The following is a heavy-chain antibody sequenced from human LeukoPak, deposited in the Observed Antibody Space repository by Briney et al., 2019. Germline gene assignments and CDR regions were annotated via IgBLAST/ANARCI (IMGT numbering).Heavy chain of an antibody. J-gene: IGHJ4*02. D-gene: IGHD3-22*01. Sequence: PGGSLRLSCAASGFTFSSYWMHWVRQAPGKGLVWVSRINSDGSSTSYADSVKGRFTISRDNAKNSLYLQMNSLRAEDTAVYYCARANRHYYDSSDYFDYWGQGTLVTVSS. CDR1: GFTFSSYW. CDR3: ARANRHYYDSSDYFDY. V-gene: IGHV3-74*01. CDR2: INSDGSST.